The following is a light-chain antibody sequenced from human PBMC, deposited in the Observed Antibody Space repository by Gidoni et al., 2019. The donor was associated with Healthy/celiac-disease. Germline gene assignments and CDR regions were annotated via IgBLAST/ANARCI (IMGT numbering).Light chain of an antibody. V-gene: IGKV1-39*01. CDR2: AAS. J-gene: IGKJ1*01. CDR3: QQSYSTPPT. Sequence: DIQRTQSPSTRSASVRDRVTITCRASQSISSYLNWYQQKPGKAPKLLIYAASSLQSGVPSRFSGSGSGTDFTLTLCSLQPEDFATYYCQQSYSTPPTFGQGTKVEIK. CDR1: QSISSY.